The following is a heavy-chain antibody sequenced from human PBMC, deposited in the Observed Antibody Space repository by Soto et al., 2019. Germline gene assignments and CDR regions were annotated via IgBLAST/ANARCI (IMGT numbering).Heavy chain of an antibody. CDR2: VSGSGDST. CDR3: ARRTSGWYVDY. CDR1: GFTFSNYA. D-gene: IGHD6-19*01. V-gene: IGHV3-23*01. Sequence: EVQLLESGGTLVQPGGSLRLSCAASGFTFSNYAMSWVRQAPGKGLEWVSVVSGSGDSTYYADSVKGRFTISRDNSKNTLYLQMNSLRAEDMAVYYCARRTSGWYVDYWGQGTLVTVSS. J-gene: IGHJ4*02.